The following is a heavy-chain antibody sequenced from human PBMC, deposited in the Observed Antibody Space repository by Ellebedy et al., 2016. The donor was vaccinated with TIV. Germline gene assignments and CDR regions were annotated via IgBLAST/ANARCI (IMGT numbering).Heavy chain of an antibody. CDR1: RFTFSSYW. D-gene: IGHD4-17*01. CDR2: INQDGSAN. CDR3: ATDGSYGDFRPPAQGFVI. Sequence: GGSLRLSCAASRFTFSSYWMSWVRQSPGKGLEWVANINQDGSANYYVDSVKGRFTISRDNAKNSLYLQINSLSAEDTSVYNGATDGSYGDFRPPAQGFVIWGQGTRVTVSS. V-gene: IGHV3-7*01. J-gene: IGHJ3*02.